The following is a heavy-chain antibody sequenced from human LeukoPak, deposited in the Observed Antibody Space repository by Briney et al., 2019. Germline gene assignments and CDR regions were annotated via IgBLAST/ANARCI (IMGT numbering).Heavy chain of an antibody. J-gene: IGHJ4*02. CDR2: ISHDGFI. CDR3: ARDWVHKIDY. CDR1: GFTFSSYV. Sequence: SGGSLRLSCETAGFTFSSYVMHWVRRTPGKGLVWVSRISHDGFISYADSVKGRFTISRDNAKDTLILQMNSLRAEDTAVYYCARDWVHKIDYWGRGTLVTVSS. D-gene: IGHD3-16*01. V-gene: IGHV3-74*01.